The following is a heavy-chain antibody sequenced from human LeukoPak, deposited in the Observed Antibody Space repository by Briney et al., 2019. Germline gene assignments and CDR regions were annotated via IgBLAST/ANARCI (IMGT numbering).Heavy chain of an antibody. CDR2: INSRSSSI. J-gene: IGHJ6*04. CDR3: SRGPTMKMDV. Sequence: PGGSLRLSHEASGFTFSTYSMNWVRQAPGKGLKRVSSINSRSSSIYYADSVKGRFTISRDNAKNSLYLQMNSLRAEDTAVYYCSRGPTMKMDVWGKGTTVTVSS. D-gene: IGHD3-22*01. V-gene: IGHV3-21*01. CDR1: GFTFSTYS.